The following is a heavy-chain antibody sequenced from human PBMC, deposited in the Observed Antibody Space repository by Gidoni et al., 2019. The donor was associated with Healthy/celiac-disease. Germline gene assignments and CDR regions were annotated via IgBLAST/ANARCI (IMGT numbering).Heavy chain of an antibody. CDR3: ARTGDYDILTSYLHTTYYFDY. D-gene: IGHD3-9*01. V-gene: IGHV3-48*03. CDR1: GFTFSSSA. J-gene: IGHJ4*02. Sequence: EVQLVESGGGLVQPGGSLRFSFAASGFTFSSSALNWVRQAPGKGLGCVSYINSSGSTIDYADSVKGRFTISRENAKNSLYLKMNSLRAEDTAVDCCARTGDYDILTSYLHTTYYFDYWGQGTLVTVSS. CDR2: INSSGSTI.